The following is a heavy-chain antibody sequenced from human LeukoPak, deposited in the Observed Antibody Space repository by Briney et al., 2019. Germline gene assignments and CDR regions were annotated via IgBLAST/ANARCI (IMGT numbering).Heavy chain of an antibody. CDR2: INPNSGGT. Sequence: GASVKVSCKASGYTFTGYYMHWVRQAPGQGLEWMGWINPNSGGTNYAQKFQGRVTMTRDTSISTAYMELSRLRSGDTAVYYCARDSVGRNYYGSGSYYNWGQGTLVTVSS. J-gene: IGHJ4*02. V-gene: IGHV1-2*02. CDR3: ARDSVGRNYYGSGSYYN. D-gene: IGHD3-10*01. CDR1: GYTFTGYY.